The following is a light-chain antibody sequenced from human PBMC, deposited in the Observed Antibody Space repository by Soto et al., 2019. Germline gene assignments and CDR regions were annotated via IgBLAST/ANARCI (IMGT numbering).Light chain of an antibody. Sequence: DIQMTQSPSSVSASVGDRVTITCRASQGIISWLAWYRQKPGKAPKLLIYAASSLQSGVPSRFSGSGSGTDFTLTISSLQPEDFANYYCQQDNSFPWVTFGGGTKVEIK. V-gene: IGKV1-12*02. J-gene: IGKJ4*01. CDR3: QQDNSFPWVT. CDR2: AAS. CDR1: QGIISW.